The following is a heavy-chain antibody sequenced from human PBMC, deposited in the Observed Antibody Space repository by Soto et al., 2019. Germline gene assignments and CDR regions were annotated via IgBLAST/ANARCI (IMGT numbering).Heavy chain of an antibody. J-gene: IGHJ4*02. CDR2: ISYDGSNK. CDR3: ARVGGYSSGWYDLDY. D-gene: IGHD6-19*01. Sequence: VQLVESGGGVVQPGRSLRLSCAASGFTFSSYAMHWVRQAPGKGLEWVAVISYDGSNKYYADSVKGRFAISRDNSKNTLYLQMNSLRAEDTAVYYCARVGGYSSGWYDLDYWGQGTLVTVSS. V-gene: IGHV3-30*09. CDR1: GFTFSSYA.